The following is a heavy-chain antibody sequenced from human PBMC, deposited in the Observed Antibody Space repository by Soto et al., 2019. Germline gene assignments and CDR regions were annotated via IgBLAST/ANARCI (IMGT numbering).Heavy chain of an antibody. Sequence: SETLSLTCTVSGGSISSGDYYWSWIRQPPGKGLEWIGYIYYSGSTYYNPSLKSRVTISVDTSKNQFSLKLSSVTAADTAVYYCARDLKKGDYFDYWGQGTLVTVSS. V-gene: IGHV4-30-4*01. CDR3: ARDLKKGDYFDY. J-gene: IGHJ4*02. CDR2: IYYSGST. CDR1: GGSISSGDYY. D-gene: IGHD3-16*01.